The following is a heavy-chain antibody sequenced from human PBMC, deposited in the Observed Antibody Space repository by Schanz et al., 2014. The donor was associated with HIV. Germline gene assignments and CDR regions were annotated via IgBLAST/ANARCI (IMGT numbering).Heavy chain of an antibody. J-gene: IGHJ4*02. CDR3: AKDSGSGVMFNFDY. D-gene: IGHD3-10*01. CDR1: GFTFSTYG. V-gene: IGHV3-33*06. CDR2: IWYDGNYK. Sequence: QVQLVESGGGVVQPGRSLRLSCTASGFTFSTYGMHWVRQAPGKGLEWVAVIWYDGNYKSYGDSVKGRVTISRDNSKNTVYLQMNSLRAEDTGIYYCAKDSGSGVMFNFDYWGQGTLVTVSP.